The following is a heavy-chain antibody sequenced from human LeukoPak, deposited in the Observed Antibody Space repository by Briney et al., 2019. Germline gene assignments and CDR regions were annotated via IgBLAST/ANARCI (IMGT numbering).Heavy chain of an antibody. Sequence: PSETLSLTCTVSGGSISSYYWSWIRQSPGKGLEWIGYIYYSGSTNYNPSLKSRVTISVDTSKNQFSLKLSSVTAADTAVYYCARMTTVTSQFQHWGQGTLVTVSS. J-gene: IGHJ1*01. CDR3: ARMTTVTSQFQH. CDR1: GGSISSYY. D-gene: IGHD4-17*01. V-gene: IGHV4-59*01. CDR2: IYYSGST.